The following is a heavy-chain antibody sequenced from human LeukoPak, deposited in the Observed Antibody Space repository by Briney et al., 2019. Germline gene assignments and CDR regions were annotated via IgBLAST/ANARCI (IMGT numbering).Heavy chain of an antibody. J-gene: IGHJ6*03. Sequence: GGSLRSSCAASGFTFSSYSMTWVRQAPGKGLEWVSSISSSSSYIYYADSVKGRFTISRDNAKNSLYLQMNSLRAEDTAVYYCTREMVATWGWNYYYYYYMDVWGKGTTVTISS. CDR2: ISSSSSYI. CDR1: GFTFSSYS. V-gene: IGHV3-21*01. D-gene: IGHD5-12*01. CDR3: TREMVATWGWNYYYYYYMDV.